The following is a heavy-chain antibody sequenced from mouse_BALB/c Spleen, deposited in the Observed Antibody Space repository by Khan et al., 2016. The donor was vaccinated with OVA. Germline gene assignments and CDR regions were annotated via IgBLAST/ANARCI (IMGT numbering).Heavy chain of an antibody. CDR2: IIPSNDYT. D-gene: IGHD2-14*01. CDR3: AREGAYYRSDGWFAY. J-gene: IGHJ3*01. Sequence: QVQLKESGVELARPGASVKMSCKASRYTFTTYTIHWVKQRPGQGLEWIGYIIPSNDYTNYNQKFKDRATLTADKSSSTAYMQLSSLTSEDSAVYYCAREGAYYRSDGWFAYWGQGTLVTVSA. V-gene: IGHV1-4*01. CDR1: RYTFTTYT.